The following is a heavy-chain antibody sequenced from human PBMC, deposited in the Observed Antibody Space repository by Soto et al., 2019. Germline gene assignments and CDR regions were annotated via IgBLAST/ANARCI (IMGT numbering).Heavy chain of an antibody. CDR2: ISDDSSRT. CDR3: VIGGWLDF. D-gene: IGHD3-16*01. CDR1: GFSFSTFE. Sequence: EVQLLESGGGLVQPGGSLRLSCAASGFSFSTFEMSWVRQAPGRGLEWVSFISDDSSRTYYADAVKGRFTISRDNSKYTLYLQMNSLTAEDTAVYACVIGGWLDFWGQGTLVTVSS. V-gene: IGHV3-23*01. J-gene: IGHJ5*01.